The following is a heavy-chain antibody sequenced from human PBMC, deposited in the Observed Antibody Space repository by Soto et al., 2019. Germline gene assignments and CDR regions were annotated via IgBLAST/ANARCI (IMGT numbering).Heavy chain of an antibody. Sequence: GGSLRLSCAASGFTFSSYAMSWVRQAPGKGLEWVSAISGSGGSTYYADSVKGRFTISRDNSKNTLYLQMNSLRAEDTAVYYCAKTLVSSRRYTKRHGFFDYWGQGTLVTVSS. CDR2: ISGSGGST. D-gene: IGHD2-8*01. V-gene: IGHV3-23*01. J-gene: IGHJ4*02. CDR1: GFTFSSYA. CDR3: AKTLVSSRRYTKRHGFFDY.